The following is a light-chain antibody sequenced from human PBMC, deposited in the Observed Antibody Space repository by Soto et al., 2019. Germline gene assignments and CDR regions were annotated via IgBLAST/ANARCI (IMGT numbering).Light chain of an antibody. Sequence: IRISRSPGTLCASVGDRVTITCRASQRVDRWLAWYQQKPGKAPKLLISDASTLESGVPSRFSGSGSVTEFTLAIASLQPDDFATYYCQQYKDYTYTFGQGTKVDIK. CDR2: DAS. V-gene: IGKV1-5*01. CDR1: QRVDRW. J-gene: IGKJ1*01. CDR3: QQYKDYTYT.